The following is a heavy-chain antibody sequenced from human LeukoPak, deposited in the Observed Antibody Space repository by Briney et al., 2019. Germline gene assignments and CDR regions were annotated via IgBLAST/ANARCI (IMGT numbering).Heavy chain of an antibody. CDR3: TKLKGWYGEGFFDY. J-gene: IGHJ4*02. CDR1: GFTVSSNY. CDR2: LYSGGAT. D-gene: IGHD6-19*01. V-gene: IGHV3-53*01. Sequence: GGSLRLSCAASGFTVSSNYMSWVRQPAGKGLEWVSVLYSGGATFYADSVKGRFTISRDTSKNTLYLQMNDLRANDTAVYYCTKLKGWYGEGFFDYWGQGTLVTVSS.